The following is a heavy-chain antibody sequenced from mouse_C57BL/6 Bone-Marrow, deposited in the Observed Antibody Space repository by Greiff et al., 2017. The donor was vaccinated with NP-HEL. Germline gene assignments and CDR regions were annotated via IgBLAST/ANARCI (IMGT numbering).Heavy chain of an antibody. CDR2: ISYDGSN. D-gene: IGHD1-1*01. V-gene: IGHV3-6*01. J-gene: IGHJ1*03. CDR3: ARGEFITTVVGYFDV. Sequence: DVHLVESGPGLVKPSQSLSLTCSVTGYSITSGYYWNWIRQFPGNKLEWMGYISYDGSNNYNPSLKNRISITRDTSKNQFFLKLNSVTTEDTATYYCARGEFITTVVGYFDVWGTGTTVTVSS. CDR1: GYSITSGYY.